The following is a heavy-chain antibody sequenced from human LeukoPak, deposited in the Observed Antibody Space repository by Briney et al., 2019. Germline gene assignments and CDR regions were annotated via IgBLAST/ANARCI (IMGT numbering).Heavy chain of an antibody. D-gene: IGHD3-9*01. CDR2: YYSGST. CDR3: ARDRALYDILTGYWFGAFDI. CDR1: GGSIRSYY. J-gene: IGHJ3*02. V-gene: IGHV4-59*12. Sequence: PSETLSLTCTVSGGSIRSYYWSWIRQPPGKGLEWIGYYYSGSTNHNPSLKSRVTISVDTSKTQFSLKLSSVTAADTAVYYCARDRALYDILTGYWFGAFDIWGQGTMVTVSS.